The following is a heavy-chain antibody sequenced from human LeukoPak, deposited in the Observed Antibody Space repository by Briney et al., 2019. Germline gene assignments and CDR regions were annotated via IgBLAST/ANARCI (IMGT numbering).Heavy chain of an antibody. V-gene: IGHV3-23*01. J-gene: IGHJ4*02. CDR2: ISATGGAT. CDR1: GFTFNNNA. D-gene: IGHD4-17*01. CDR3: AKGYGDYAN. Sequence: GGSLRLSCAVSGFTFNNNAMSWVRQAPGKGLECVSAISATGGATYYADSVKGRITISRDNSKNTLYLQMNSLRAEDTAVYYCAKGYGDYANWGQGTLVTVSS.